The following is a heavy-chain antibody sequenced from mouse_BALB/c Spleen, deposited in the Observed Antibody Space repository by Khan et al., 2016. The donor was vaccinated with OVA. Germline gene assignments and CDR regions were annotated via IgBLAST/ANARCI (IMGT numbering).Heavy chain of an antibody. CDR1: GYSIASDYA. CDR3: ASGYGGDFDY. CDR2: ISYSGNT. Sequence: EVQLQESGPGLVKPSQSLSLTCTVTGYSIASDYAWNWIRQFPGNKLEWMGFISYSGNTNYNPSFKSRISITRDTSKNQFFLQLNSVTSEDTATYCCASGYGGDFDYWGQGTTLTVSS. J-gene: IGHJ2*01. D-gene: IGHD2-2*01. V-gene: IGHV3-2*02.